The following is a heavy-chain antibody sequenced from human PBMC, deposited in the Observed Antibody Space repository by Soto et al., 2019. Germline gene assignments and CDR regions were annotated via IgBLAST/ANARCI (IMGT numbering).Heavy chain of an antibody. Sequence: GESLKISCKGSGYSFTSYWIGWVRQMPGKGLEWMGIIYPGDSDTRYSPSLQGQVTISADKSISTAYLQWSSLKASDTAMYYCARHPGYSSGWFNYYYYGMDVWGQGTTVTVSS. V-gene: IGHV5-51*01. CDR3: ARHPGYSSGWFNYYYYGMDV. D-gene: IGHD6-19*01. CDR2: IYPGDSDT. CDR1: GYSFTSYW. J-gene: IGHJ6*02.